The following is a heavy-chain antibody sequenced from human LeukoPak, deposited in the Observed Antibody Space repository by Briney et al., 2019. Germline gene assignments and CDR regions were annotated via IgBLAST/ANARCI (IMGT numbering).Heavy chain of an antibody. CDR2: ISPSSTSI. Sequence: GGSLRLSCAASGFTFSSYEMNWVRQAPGQGLEWVSYISPSSTSIYYADSVKGRFTFSRDNAKNSLYLQMSSLRDEDTAVYYCARAAYSSGPDYWGQGTLVTVSS. D-gene: IGHD6-19*01. CDR1: GFTFSSYE. J-gene: IGHJ4*02. CDR3: ARAAYSSGPDY. V-gene: IGHV3-48*02.